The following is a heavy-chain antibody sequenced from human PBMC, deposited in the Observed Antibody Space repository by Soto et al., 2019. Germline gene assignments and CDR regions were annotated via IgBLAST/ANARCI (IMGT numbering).Heavy chain of an antibody. V-gene: IGHV3-15*01. CDR2: IKSKTDGGTT. CDR3: TTPYYDFWSGYPSGFDP. Sequence: SLRLSCAASGFPFSNAWMSWVRQAPGKGLEWVGRIKSKTDGGTTDYAAPVKGRFTISRDDSKNTLYLQMNSLKTEDTAVYYCTTPYYDFWSGYPSGFDPWGQGTLVTVSS. D-gene: IGHD3-3*01. CDR1: GFPFSNAW. J-gene: IGHJ5*02.